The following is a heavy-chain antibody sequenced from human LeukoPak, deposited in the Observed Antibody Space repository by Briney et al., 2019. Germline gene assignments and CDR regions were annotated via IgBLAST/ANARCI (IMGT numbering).Heavy chain of an antibody. CDR2: ISGNSANI. CDR1: GFTFDTYG. D-gene: IGHD5-12*01. Sequence: GGSLRLSCAASGFTFDTYGMSWVRQAPGKGLEWVSSISGNSANIYYADSVKGRFTISRDNSKNTLYLQMNSLRAEDTAVYYCAKGYSGYDYYFDYWGQGTLVTVSS. J-gene: IGHJ4*02. CDR3: AKGYSGYDYYFDY. V-gene: IGHV3-23*01.